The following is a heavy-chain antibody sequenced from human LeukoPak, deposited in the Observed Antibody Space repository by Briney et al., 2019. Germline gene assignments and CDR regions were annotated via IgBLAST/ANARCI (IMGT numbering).Heavy chain of an antibody. J-gene: IGHJ4*02. CDR3: ARHRGSSSLFDY. CDR2: IYYSGST. Sequence: SETLSLTCTVSGGSISSNDYYWDWIRQPPGMGLEYIGSIYYSGSTYYNPSLKSRVTISVDTSKNQFSLELSSVTAADTAVYYCARHRGSSSLFDYWGQGTLVTVSS. D-gene: IGHD6-6*01. CDR1: GGSISSNDYY. V-gene: IGHV4-39*01.